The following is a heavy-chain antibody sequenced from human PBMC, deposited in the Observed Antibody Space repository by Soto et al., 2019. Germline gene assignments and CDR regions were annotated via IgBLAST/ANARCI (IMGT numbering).Heavy chain of an antibody. V-gene: IGHV3-33*01. CDR2: IWYDASNK. Sequence: QVQLVESGGGVVQPGRSLRLSCAASGFTFSDYGMHWVRQAPGKGLEWVAVIWYDASNKYYVDSVKGRFTISRDNSKNTMYLQMNSLRAEDTAVYYCARDIHSRYFELWGRGTLVTVSS. J-gene: IGHJ2*01. CDR3: ARDIHSRYFEL. CDR1: GFTFSDYG. D-gene: IGHD1-26*01.